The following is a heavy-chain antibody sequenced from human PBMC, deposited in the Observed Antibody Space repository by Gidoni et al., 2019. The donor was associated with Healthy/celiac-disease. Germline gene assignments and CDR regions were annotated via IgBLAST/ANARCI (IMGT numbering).Heavy chain of an antibody. J-gene: IGHJ6*02. Sequence: EVQLLESGAGLVQPGGLLSLSCAASGFTFCLYAMSWVRLAPGEGLEWVAGISGSGGSTYYADSVKGRFTSSRDNSKNALYLQMNSLRAEDTAVYYCAKDGGGHNYYYYGMDVWGQGTTVTVSS. CDR2: ISGSGGST. CDR1: GFTFCLYA. CDR3: AKDGGGHNYYYYGMDV. D-gene: IGHD3-3*01. V-gene: IGHV3-23*01.